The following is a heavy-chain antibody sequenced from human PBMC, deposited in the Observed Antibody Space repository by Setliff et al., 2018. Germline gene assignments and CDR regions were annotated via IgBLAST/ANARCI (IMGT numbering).Heavy chain of an antibody. CDR1: GITFTSYA. CDR3: ARCSSWHSHYPHFIY. V-gene: IGHV3-23*01. CDR2: VSGSGDNA. J-gene: IGHJ4*02. Sequence: GGSLRLSCVASGITFTSYAMSWVRQAPGKGLEWVSTVSGSGDNAYYTDSVKGRFTTSRDNSKNTLSLQMSSLRAEDTAVYYCARCSSWHSHYPHFIYWGQGALVTVSS. D-gene: IGHD6-13*01.